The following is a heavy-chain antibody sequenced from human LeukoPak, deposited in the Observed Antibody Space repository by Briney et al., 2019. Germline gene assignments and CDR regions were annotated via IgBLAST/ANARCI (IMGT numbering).Heavy chain of an antibody. J-gene: IGHJ4*02. CDR1: GGSISSSSYY. V-gene: IGHV4-39*01. CDR2: IYYSEIT. CDR3: ARRRLLWFGELYYFDY. D-gene: IGHD3-10*01. Sequence: SETLSLTCTVSGGSISSSSYYWGWIRQPPGKGLEWIGNIYYSEITYYNPSLKSRVTISVDTSKNQFSLKLSSVTAADTAVYYCARRRLLWFGELYYFDYWGQGTLVTVSS.